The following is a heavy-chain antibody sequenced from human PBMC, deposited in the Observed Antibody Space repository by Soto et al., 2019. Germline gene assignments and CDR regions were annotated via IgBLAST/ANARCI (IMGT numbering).Heavy chain of an antibody. CDR1: GFSLSTSVVD. CDR3: APTRIAAAGNQGYSDY. CDR2: MYWDDDK. Sequence: SCPSLVRPTQTRTLTCTFSGFSLSTSVVDVGWMRQPPGKALEWLALMYWDDDKRYSPSLKSRLTITKDTSKNQVVLTMTNMDAVDTARYYCAPTRIAAAGNQGYSDYWGRGTLVTVSS. D-gene: IGHD6-13*01. V-gene: IGHV2-5*02. J-gene: IGHJ4*02.